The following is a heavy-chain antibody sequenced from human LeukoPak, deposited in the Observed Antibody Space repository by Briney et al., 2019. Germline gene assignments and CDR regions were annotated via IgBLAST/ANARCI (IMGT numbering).Heavy chain of an antibody. Sequence: SETLSLTCTVSGGSISSYYWSWIRQPAGKGLEWIGRIYTSGSTNYNPSLKSRVTMSVDMSKNQFSLKLNSVTAADTAVYYCARGSHSGDYDRLDYWGQGTLVTVSS. V-gene: IGHV4-4*07. CDR3: ARGSHSGDYDRLDY. D-gene: IGHD3-22*01. CDR2: IYTSGST. CDR1: GGSISSYY. J-gene: IGHJ4*02.